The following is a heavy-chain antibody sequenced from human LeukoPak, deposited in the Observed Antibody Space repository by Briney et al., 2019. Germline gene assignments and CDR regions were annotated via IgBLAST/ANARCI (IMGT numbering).Heavy chain of an antibody. Sequence: SVKVSCKASGYTFTSYGISWVRQAPGQGLEWMGWISAYNGNTNYAQKLQGRVTMTTDTSTSTAYMELRSLRSDDTAVYYCARAVRKYFDWLPHSGDAFGIWGQGTMVTVSS. CDR3: ARAVRKYFDWLPHSGDAFGI. D-gene: IGHD3-9*01. J-gene: IGHJ3*02. CDR2: ISAYNGNT. CDR1: GYTFTSYG. V-gene: IGHV1-18*01.